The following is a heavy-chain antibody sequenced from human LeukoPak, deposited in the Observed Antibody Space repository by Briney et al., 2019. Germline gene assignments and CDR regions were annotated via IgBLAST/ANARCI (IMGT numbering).Heavy chain of an antibody. J-gene: IGHJ5*02. CDR3: ARGSTYSNYAGHWFDP. V-gene: IGHV4-31*03. CDR2: IYYSGST. D-gene: IGHD4-11*01. CDR1: GGSISSGGYY. Sequence: SQILSLTCTVSGGSISSGGYYWSWIRQHPGKGLEWIGYIYYSGSTYYNPSLKSRVTISVDTSKNQFSLKLSSVTAADTAVYYCARGSTYSNYAGHWFDPWGQGTLVTVSS.